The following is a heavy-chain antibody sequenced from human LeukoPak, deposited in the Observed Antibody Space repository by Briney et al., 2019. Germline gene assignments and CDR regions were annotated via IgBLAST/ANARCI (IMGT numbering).Heavy chain of an antibody. V-gene: IGHV4-38-2*02. Sequence: SETLSLTCTVSGYSISSGYYWGWIRQPPGKGLEWIGSIYHSGSTSYNPSLKSRVTISVDTSKTQFSLKLSSVTAADTAVYYCARVAPSNDYFDYWGQGTLVTVSS. D-gene: IGHD1-1*01. CDR2: IYHSGST. CDR3: ARVAPSNDYFDY. J-gene: IGHJ4*02. CDR1: GYSISSGYY.